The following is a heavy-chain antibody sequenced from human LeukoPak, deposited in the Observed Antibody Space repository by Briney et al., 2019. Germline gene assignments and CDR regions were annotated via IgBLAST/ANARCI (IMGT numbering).Heavy chain of an antibody. V-gene: IGHV1-24*01. J-gene: IGHJ3*02. CDR3: ARSMTTVTLGAFDI. CDR1: GYTLTELS. D-gene: IGHD4-17*01. CDR2: FDPEDGET. Sequence: GASVKVSCKVSGYTLTELSMHWVRQAPGKGLEWMGGFDPEDGETIYAQKFQGRVTMTEDTSTDTAYMELSSLRSDDTAVYYCARSMTTVTLGAFDIWGQGTMVTVSS.